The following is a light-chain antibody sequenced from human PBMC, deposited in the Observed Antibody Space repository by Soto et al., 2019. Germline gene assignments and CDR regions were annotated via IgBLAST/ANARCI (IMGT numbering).Light chain of an antibody. J-gene: IGKJ1*01. CDR1: QSVSSY. Sequence: EIVLTQSPATLSLSPGERATLSCRASQSVSSYLAWYQQKPGQAPRLLIYEASNRATGIPARFSGSGSGTCFTLTISSLEPEDFAVYYCQQRRNWLTFGQGTKVEIK. CDR2: EAS. CDR3: QQRRNWLT. V-gene: IGKV3-11*01.